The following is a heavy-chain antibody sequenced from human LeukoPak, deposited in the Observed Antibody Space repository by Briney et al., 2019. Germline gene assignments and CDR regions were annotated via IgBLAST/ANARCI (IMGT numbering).Heavy chain of an antibody. J-gene: IGHJ4*02. Sequence: SETLSLTCTVSADSISNYYWTWLRQPPGKGLEWIGEINHSGSTNYNPSLKSRVTISVDTSKNQFSLKLSSVTAADTAVYYCARVYGDYEGFDYWGQGTLVTVSS. CDR2: INHSGST. V-gene: IGHV4-34*01. CDR1: ADSISNYY. D-gene: IGHD4-17*01. CDR3: ARVYGDYEGFDY.